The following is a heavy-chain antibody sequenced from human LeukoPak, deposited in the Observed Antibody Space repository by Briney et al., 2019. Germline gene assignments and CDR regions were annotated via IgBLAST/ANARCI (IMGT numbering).Heavy chain of an antibody. D-gene: IGHD3-22*01. Sequence: GGSLRLSCAASGFTFSSYGMHWVRQAPGKGLEWVAVISYDGSNKYYADSVKGRFTISRDNSKNTLYLQMNSLRAEDTAVCYCAKDLYYYDSSGYYPHYYYYGMDVWGQGTTVTVSS. CDR1: GFTFSSYG. J-gene: IGHJ6*02. V-gene: IGHV3-30*18. CDR3: AKDLYYYDSSGYYPHYYYYGMDV. CDR2: ISYDGSNK.